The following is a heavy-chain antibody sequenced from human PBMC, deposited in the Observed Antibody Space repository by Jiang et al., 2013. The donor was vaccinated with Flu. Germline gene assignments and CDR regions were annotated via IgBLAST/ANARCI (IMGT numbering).Heavy chain of an antibody. CDR2: IIPIFGTA. Sequence: AEVKKPGSSVRSLQALRHLSSYAISWVRQAPGQGLEWMGGIIPIFGTANYAQKFQGRVTITADESTSTAYMELSSLRSEDTAVYYCARDVNMVRGVIDAFDIWGQGTMVTVSS. V-gene: IGHV1-69*01. D-gene: IGHD3-10*01. CDR3: ARDVNMVRGVIDAFDI. CDR1: RHLSSYA. J-gene: IGHJ3*02.